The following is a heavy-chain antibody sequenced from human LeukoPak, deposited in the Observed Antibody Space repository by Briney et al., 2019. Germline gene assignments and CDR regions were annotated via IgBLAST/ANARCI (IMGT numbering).Heavy chain of an antibody. Sequence: GGSLRLSCAASGFAFSSYSMNWVRPAPGKGLEWVSSISSSSSYIYYADSVKGRFTISRDNAKNSLYLQMNSLRAEDTAVYYCAGSGSYGLEYYYGMDVWGQGTTVTVSS. V-gene: IGHV3-21*01. CDR3: AGSGSYGLEYYYGMDV. CDR2: ISSSSSYI. D-gene: IGHD5-18*01. CDR1: GFAFSSYS. J-gene: IGHJ6*02.